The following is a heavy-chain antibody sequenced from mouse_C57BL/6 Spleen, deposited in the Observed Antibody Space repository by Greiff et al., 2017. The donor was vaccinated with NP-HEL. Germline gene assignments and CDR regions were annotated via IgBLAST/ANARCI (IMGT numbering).Heavy chain of an antibody. D-gene: IGHD2-1*01. CDR1: GFTFSDFY. V-gene: IGHV7-1*01. Sequence: EVMLVESGGGLVQSGRSLRLSCATSGFTFSDFYMEWVRQAPGKGLEWIAASRNKANDYTTEYSASVKGRFIVSRDTSQSILYLQMNALRAEDTAIYYCARAHYGNYFDDWGQGTTLTVSS. J-gene: IGHJ2*01. CDR2: SRNKANDYTT. CDR3: ARAHYGNYFDD.